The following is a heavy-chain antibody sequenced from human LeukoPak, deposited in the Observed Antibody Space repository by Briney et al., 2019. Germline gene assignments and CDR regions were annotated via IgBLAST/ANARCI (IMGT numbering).Heavy chain of an antibody. CDR2: IYYSGST. J-gene: IGHJ1*01. V-gene: IGHV4-61*01. CDR1: GGSVSSGSYY. CDR3: ASDYGDWGTYFQH. D-gene: IGHD4-17*01. Sequence: SETLSLTCTVSGGSVSSGSYYWSWIRQPPGKGLEWIGYIYYSGSTNYNPSLKSRVTISVDTSKNQFSLKLSSVTAADTAVYYCASDYGDWGTYFQHWSQGTLVTVSS.